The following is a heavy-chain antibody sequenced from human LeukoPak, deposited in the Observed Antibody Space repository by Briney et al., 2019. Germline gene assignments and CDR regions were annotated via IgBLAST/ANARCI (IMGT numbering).Heavy chain of an antibody. Sequence: SETLSLTCAVSGGSISSGGYSWSWIRQPPGKGLEWIGYIYHSGSTYYNPSLKSRVIILVDRSKNQFSLKLSSVTAADTAVYYCARAVITMVRGAPYYYYGMDVWGQGTTVTVSS. D-gene: IGHD3-10*01. CDR1: GGSISSGGYS. V-gene: IGHV4-30-2*01. J-gene: IGHJ6*02. CDR3: ARAVITMVRGAPYYYYGMDV. CDR2: IYHSGST.